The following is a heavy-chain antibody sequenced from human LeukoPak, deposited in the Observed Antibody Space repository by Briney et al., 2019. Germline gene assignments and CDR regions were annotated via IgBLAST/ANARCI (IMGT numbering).Heavy chain of an antibody. CDR2: ISAYNGNT. Sequence: ASVKVSCKASGYTFTSYGISWVRQAPGQGLEWMGWISAYNGNTNYAQKLQGRVTMTTGTSTSTAYMELRSLRSDDTAVYYCAREKNRSLGYSYGLGYWGQGTLVTVSS. CDR3: AREKNRSLGYSYGLGY. V-gene: IGHV1-18*01. D-gene: IGHD5-18*01. J-gene: IGHJ4*02. CDR1: GYTFTSYG.